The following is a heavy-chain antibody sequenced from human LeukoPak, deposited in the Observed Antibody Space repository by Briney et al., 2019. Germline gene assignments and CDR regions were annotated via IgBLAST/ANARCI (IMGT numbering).Heavy chain of an antibody. CDR2: ISSSSSTI. Sequence: PGGSLRLSCAASGFTFSSYAMNWVRQAPGKGLEWVSYISSSSSTIYYADSVKGRFTISRDNAKNSLYLQMDSLRAEDTAVYYCAGYYYGSGSYSSDYWGQGTLVTVSS. CDR3: AGYYYGSGSYSSDY. V-gene: IGHV3-48*01. CDR1: GFTFSSYA. J-gene: IGHJ4*02. D-gene: IGHD3-10*01.